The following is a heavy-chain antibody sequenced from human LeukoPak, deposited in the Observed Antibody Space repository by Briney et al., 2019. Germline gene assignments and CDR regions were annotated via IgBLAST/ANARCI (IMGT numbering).Heavy chain of an antibody. CDR3: ARFGGTSRARNYYSYYYVDV. J-gene: IGHJ6*03. CDR1: GYTFTSYD. V-gene: IGHV1-8*01. D-gene: IGHD2-2*01. Sequence: ASVKVSCKASGYTFTSYDINWVRQATGQGLEWMGWMNPNSGNTGYAQKFQGRVAMTRDTSISTAYMELSSLRSEDTAVYYCARFGGTSRARNYYSYYYVDVWGKGTTVTVSS. CDR2: MNPNSGNT.